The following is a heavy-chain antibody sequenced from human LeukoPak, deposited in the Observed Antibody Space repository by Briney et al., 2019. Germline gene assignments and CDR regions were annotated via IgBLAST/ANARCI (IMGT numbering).Heavy chain of an antibody. CDR2: INHSGST. V-gene: IGHV4-34*01. CDR3: ARERGYMYGNSFDY. Sequence: KTSETLSLTCAVYGGSFSDYYWSWIRQPPGKGLEWLGEINHSGSTKYNPSLKSRVTISVDTSKNQFSLKLSSVTAADTAVYYCARERGYMYGNSFDYWGQGTLVTVSS. J-gene: IGHJ4*02. CDR1: GGSFSDYY. D-gene: IGHD5-18*01.